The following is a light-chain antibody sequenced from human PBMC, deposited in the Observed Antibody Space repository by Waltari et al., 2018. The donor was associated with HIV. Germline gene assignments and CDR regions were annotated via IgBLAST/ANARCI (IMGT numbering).Light chain of an antibody. Sequence: QSALTQPASVSGSPGPSIPLSCPGTSSDVGAYQSVSWYQHHPGEAPKLMIYEVSNRPAGVSNRFSGSKSGNTASLTISGLQVADEADYYCSSFTSSSIPYVFGTGTKVTVL. CDR2: EVS. CDR3: SSFTSSSIPYV. J-gene: IGLJ1*01. V-gene: IGLV2-14*01. CDR1: SSDVGAYQS.